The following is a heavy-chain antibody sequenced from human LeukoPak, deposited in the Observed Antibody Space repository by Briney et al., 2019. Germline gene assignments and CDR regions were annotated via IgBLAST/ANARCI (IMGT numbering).Heavy chain of an antibody. CDR2: ISGSGGST. Sequence: PGGSLRLSCAASGFTFSSYAMSWVRQAPGKGLEWVSAISGSGGSTYYADSVKGRFTISRDNSKNTLYLQMNSLRAEDTAVYYCVLGAVTNEGNYYYGMDVWGQGTTVTVSS. V-gene: IGHV3-23*01. CDR3: VLGAVTNEGNYYYGMDV. D-gene: IGHD4-17*01. J-gene: IGHJ6*02. CDR1: GFTFSSYA.